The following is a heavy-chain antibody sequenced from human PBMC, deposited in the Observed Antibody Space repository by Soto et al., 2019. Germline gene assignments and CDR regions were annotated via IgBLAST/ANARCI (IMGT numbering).Heavy chain of an antibody. J-gene: IGHJ4*02. V-gene: IGHV3-30*04. D-gene: IGHD2-15*01. CDR3: AKDRGRYCSGGTCYLFDY. CDR1: GFTFSSHA. CDR2: ISYDGSSL. Sequence: QVQLVESGGGVVQPGRSLRLSCAASGFTFSSHAMHWVRQAPGKGLEWVAIISYDGSSLYYADSVKGRFTISRDNSKNALYLQMNSLRAEDTALYYCAKDRGRYCSGGTCYLFDYWGRGTLVTVSS.